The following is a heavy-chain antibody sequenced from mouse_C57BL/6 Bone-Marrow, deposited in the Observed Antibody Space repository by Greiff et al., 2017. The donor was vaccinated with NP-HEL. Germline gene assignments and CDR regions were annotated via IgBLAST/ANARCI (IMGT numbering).Heavy chain of an antibody. CDR1: EYEFPSHD. CDR3: ARHSPHYYGSSSYAMDY. J-gene: IGHJ4*01. D-gene: IGHD1-1*01. Sequence: VQLKESGGGLVQPGESLKLSCESNEYEFPSHDMSWVRKTPEKRLELVAAINSDGGSTYYPDTMERRFIISRDNTKKTLYLQMSSLRSEDTALYYCARHSPHYYGSSSYAMDYWGQGTSVTVSS. V-gene: IGHV5-2*01. CDR2: INSDGGST.